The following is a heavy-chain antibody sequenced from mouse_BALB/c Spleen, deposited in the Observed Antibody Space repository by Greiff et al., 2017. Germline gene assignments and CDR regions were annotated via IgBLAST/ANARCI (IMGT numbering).Heavy chain of an antibody. J-gene: IGHJ4*01. D-gene: IGHD1-1*01. CDR2: IDPENGNT. CDR3: ALLRRRDYYAMDY. Sequence: VQLQQSGAELVRPGALVKLSCKASGFNIKDYYMHWVKQRPEQGLEWIGWIDPENGNTIYDPKFQGKASITADTSANTAYLQLSSLTSEDTAVYYCALLRRRDYYAMDYWGQGTSVTVSS. CDR1: GFNIKDYY. V-gene: IGHV14-1*02.